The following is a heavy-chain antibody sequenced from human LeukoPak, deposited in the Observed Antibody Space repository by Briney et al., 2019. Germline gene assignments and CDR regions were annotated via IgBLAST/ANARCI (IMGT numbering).Heavy chain of an antibody. CDR3: ARAGYTSGYDY. D-gene: IGHD6-19*01. CDR1: GFTFSSYW. Sequence: GGSLRLSCAASGFTFSSYWMSWVRQAPGKGLEWLANIKEDGNDKYYVDSVKGRFTISRDNAKNSLYLQMNNLRVEDTAVYYCARAGYTSGYDYWGQGTLVTVSS. J-gene: IGHJ4*02. CDR2: IKEDGNDK. V-gene: IGHV3-7*01.